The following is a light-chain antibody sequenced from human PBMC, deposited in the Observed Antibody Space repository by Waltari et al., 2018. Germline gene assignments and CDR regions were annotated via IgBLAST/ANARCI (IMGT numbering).Light chain of an antibody. V-gene: IGKV1-5*03. CDR3: QQYNTYSS. Sequence: DIQMTQSPSSLSASVGDRVTLTCRASQSISNWLAWYQQKPGKAPILLIYKASILKSGVPSRFSGNGSGTQFTLTISSLQPGDFATYYCQQYNTYSSFGQGTKLEIK. CDR2: KAS. CDR1: QSISNW. J-gene: IGKJ2*01.